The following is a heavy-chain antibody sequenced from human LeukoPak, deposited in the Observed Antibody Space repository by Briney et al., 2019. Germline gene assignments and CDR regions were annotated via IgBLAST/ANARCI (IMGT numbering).Heavy chain of an antibody. CDR2: IYPGDYNI. V-gene: IGHV5-51*01. CDR1: EYSFRNYW. Sequence: GEALNISCKGSEYSFRNYWIGGVRQMPGKGLDGMGIIYPGDYNIRYSPSFKGQVTISADTSIRTAYLQWSSLKASDSAMYYCARHCDGRDTNGWYIDYWGQRTLVTASS. D-gene: IGHD6-19*01. CDR3: ARHCDGRDTNGWYIDY. J-gene: IGHJ4*02.